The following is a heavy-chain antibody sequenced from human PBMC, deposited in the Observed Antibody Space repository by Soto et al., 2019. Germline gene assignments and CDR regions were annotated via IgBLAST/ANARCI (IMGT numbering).Heavy chain of an antibody. V-gene: IGHV3-30-3*01. CDR2: IYYDGSNK. CDR3: ARVAGGYDTSHYRPIDY. J-gene: IGHJ4*02. D-gene: IGHD5-12*01. CDR1: GFTFGTYT. Sequence: PGGSLRLSCAASGFTFGTYTMNWVRQAPGKGLEWVSVIYYDGSNKYYADSVKGRFTISRDNSKNTLYLQMNSLRAEDTAVYYCARVAGGYDTSHYRPIDYWGQGTLVTVSS.